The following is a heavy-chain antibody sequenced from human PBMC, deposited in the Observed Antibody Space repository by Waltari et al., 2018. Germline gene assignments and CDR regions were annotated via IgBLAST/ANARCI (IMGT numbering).Heavy chain of an antibody. V-gene: IGHV3-20*04. CDR2: LTWNGGTT. CDR1: GFTFDNHG. J-gene: IGHJ4*02. Sequence: EVYLVESGGTVVRPGGSLRLSCTTSGFTFDNHGMNWVRQAPGKGWEWGSGLTWNGGTTFYADSVKGRFTVSRDNAKNSLYLQMNSLTAEDTALYYCARDISYGGFDYWGQGTLVTVSS. CDR3: ARDISYGGFDY. D-gene: IGHD3-16*01.